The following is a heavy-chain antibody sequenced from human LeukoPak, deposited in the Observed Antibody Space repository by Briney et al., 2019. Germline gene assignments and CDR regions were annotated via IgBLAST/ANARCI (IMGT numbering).Heavy chain of an antibody. Sequence: SETLSLTCSVSGGSISGYYWSWIRQPPGKGLEWLGIIYSSGSTNYNPSLKSRVTVSVDTSKNQFSLKLTSVTAADTAVYYCARHRTPDYYESSGYWGQGSLVTVSS. CDR3: ARHRTPDYYESSGY. J-gene: IGHJ4*02. CDR2: IYSSGST. D-gene: IGHD3-22*01. CDR1: GGSISGYY. V-gene: IGHV4-59*08.